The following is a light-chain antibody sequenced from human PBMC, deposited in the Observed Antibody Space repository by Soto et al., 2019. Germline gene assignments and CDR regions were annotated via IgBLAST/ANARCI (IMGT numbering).Light chain of an antibody. CDR2: DAS. J-gene: IGKJ1*01. CDR1: QIVTRH. V-gene: IGKV3-15*01. Sequence: EIVMTQSPATLSVSPGERATLSCRASQIVTRHLAWYQQKPGQAPRLLIYDASTRATDIPARFSGSGSGTEFTLTISSLQSEDFAVYYCQQYNNWPPWTFGQGTKVEIK. CDR3: QQYNNWPPWT.